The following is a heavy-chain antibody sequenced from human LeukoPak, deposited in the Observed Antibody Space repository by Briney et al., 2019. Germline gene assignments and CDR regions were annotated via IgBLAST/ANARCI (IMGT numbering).Heavy chain of an antibody. CDR2: IYPGDSDT. CDR1: GYSFTTYW. V-gene: IGHV5-51*01. D-gene: IGHD3-22*01. J-gene: IGHJ4*02. CDR3: AKQDTSGYYGLDF. Sequence: GESLKISCEASGYSFTTYWIGLVRQMPGKGLEWMGFIYPGDSDTTYSPSFQGQVTISADKSISTAYLQWSSLKASDTAMYYCAKQDTSGYYGLDFWGQGTLVTVSS.